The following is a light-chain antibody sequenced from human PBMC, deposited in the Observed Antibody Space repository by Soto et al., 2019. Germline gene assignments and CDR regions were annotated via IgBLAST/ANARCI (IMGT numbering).Light chain of an antibody. CDR2: GAS. J-gene: IGKJ5*01. Sequence: EIVLTQSPGTLSLSPGERATLSCRASQTFSNSFLSWSQQIPGQAPRLLIYGASMRATGIPDRFSGSGSGTEFTLTIRRLEPEDFAVYYCKQCGSSSTCGQGTRLEIK. CDR1: QTFSNSF. CDR3: KQCGSSST. V-gene: IGKV3-20*01.